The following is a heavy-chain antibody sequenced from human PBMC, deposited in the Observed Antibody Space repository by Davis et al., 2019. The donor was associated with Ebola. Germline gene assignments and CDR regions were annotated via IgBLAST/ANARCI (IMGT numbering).Heavy chain of an antibody. CDR1: GGSISSYY. CDR3: ARGGEYGSGSSNWYFDL. CDR2: IYYIGST. V-gene: IGHV4-59*12. Sequence: SETLSLTCTVSGGSISSYYWSWIRQPPGKGLEWIGYIYYIGSTNYNPSLWGRVTISIDTSKKQFSLKLSSVTVADTAVYYCARGGEYGSGSSNWYFDLWGRGTLVTVSS. D-gene: IGHD3-10*01. J-gene: IGHJ2*01.